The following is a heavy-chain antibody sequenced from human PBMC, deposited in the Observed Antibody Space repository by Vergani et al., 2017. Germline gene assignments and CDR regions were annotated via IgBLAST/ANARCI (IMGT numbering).Heavy chain of an antibody. CDR1: GGSVSSGSYY. D-gene: IGHD2-15*01. V-gene: IGHV4-61*01. CDR2: IYYSGST. J-gene: IGHJ4*02. Sequence: QVQLQESGPGLVKPSETLSLTCTVSGGSVSSGSYYWSWIRQPPGKGLEWIGYIYYSGSTNYNPSLMSRVTISVDTSKNQFSLKLSSVTAADTAVYYCARDFTGYCSGGSCYSGGFDYWGQGTLVTVSS. CDR3: ARDFTGYCSGGSCYSGGFDY.